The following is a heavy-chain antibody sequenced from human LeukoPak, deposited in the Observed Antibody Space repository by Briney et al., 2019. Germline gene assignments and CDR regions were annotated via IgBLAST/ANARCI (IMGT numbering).Heavy chain of an antibody. CDR1: GGSSSGYY. Sequence: PSETLSLTCVLYGGSSSGYYWSWIRQPPGKGLEWIGEINHSGSTNYNPSLKSRVTISVDTSKNQFSLELSSVTAADTAVYYCARRGPPRTLLRGVKSGWFDPWGQGTLVTVSS. CDR3: ARRGPPRTLLRGVKSGWFDP. J-gene: IGHJ5*02. V-gene: IGHV4-34*01. D-gene: IGHD3-10*01. CDR2: INHSGST.